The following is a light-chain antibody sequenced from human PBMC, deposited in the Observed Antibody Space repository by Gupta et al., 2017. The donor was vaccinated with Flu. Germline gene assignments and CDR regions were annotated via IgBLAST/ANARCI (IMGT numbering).Light chain of an antibody. V-gene: IGLV1-47*01. Sequence: GSSSTIGSNNVYWYQQFQRTAPKLLIYRSNLRPSAVPDRFSASKSGTSASLAISGLRSEDEADYYWGARDDSLSVIVGGGTKVTVL. J-gene: IGLJ2*01. CDR2: RSN. CDR3: GARDDSLSVI. CDR1: SSTIGSNN.